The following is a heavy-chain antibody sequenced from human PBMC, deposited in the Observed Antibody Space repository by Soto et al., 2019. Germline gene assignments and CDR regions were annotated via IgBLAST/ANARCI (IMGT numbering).Heavy chain of an antibody. V-gene: IGHV3-21*01. D-gene: IGHD2-2*01. CDR3: AREGPYCSSTSCYEATHDYYYYYMDV. CDR2: ISSSSSYI. CDR1: GFTFSSYS. Sequence: EVQLVESGGGLVKPGGSLRLSCAASGFTFSSYSMNWVRQAPGKGLEWVSSISSSSSYIYYADSVKGRFTISRDNAKKSLYLQMNSLRAEDTAVYYCAREGPYCSSTSCYEATHDYYYYYMDVWGKGTTVTVSS. J-gene: IGHJ6*03.